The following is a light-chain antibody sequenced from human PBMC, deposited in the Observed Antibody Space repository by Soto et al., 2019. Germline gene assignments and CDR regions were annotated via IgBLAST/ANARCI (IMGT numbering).Light chain of an antibody. CDR1: QSLTSSY. CDR3: QQLGSSVT. J-gene: IGKJ4*01. CDR2: GAS. Sequence: EIVLTQSPGTLSLSPWERATLSCRASQSLTSSYLVWYQQRPGQAPRLLIYGASSRATGIPDRFSGSGSGTDFILTISRLEPEDFAVYYCQQLGSSVTFGGGTKVDIK. V-gene: IGKV3-20*01.